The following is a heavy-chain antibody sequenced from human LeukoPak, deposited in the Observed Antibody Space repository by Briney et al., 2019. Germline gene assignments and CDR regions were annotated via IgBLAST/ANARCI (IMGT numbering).Heavy chain of an antibody. CDR3: ARQRDYYGSGRPFDY. V-gene: IGHV5-51*01. J-gene: IGHJ4*02. CDR2: IYPGDSDT. Sequence: GESLKISCKGSGYSFTSFWIGWVRQMPGKGLEWMGIIYPGDSDTRYSPSFQGQVTISADKSISTAYLQWSSLKASDTAMYYCARQRDYYGSGRPFDYWGQGTLVTVSS. CDR1: GYSFTSFW. D-gene: IGHD3-10*01.